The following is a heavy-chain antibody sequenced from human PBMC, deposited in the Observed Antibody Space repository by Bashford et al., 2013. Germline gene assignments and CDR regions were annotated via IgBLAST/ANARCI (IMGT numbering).Heavy chain of an antibody. Sequence: WVRQMPGKGLEWMGSIYPGDSDTKYSPSFQGQVTMSADKSISVVYLQWASLKASDTGTYYCARRYYDSTGYHTPFDSWGQGTLVTVSS. D-gene: IGHD3-22*01. CDR2: IYPGDSDT. J-gene: IGHJ4*02. V-gene: IGHV5-51*01. CDR3: ARRYYDSTGYHTPFDS.